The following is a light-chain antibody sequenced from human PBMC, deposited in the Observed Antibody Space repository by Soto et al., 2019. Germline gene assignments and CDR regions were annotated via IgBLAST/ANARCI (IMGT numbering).Light chain of an antibody. CDR2: EVS. CDR1: SSDVGGYNY. CDR3: SSYTSSSPYV. J-gene: IGLJ1*01. Sequence: QSVLTQPASVSGSPGQSITISCTGTSSDVGGYNYVSWYQQHPGKAPKLMIYEVSNRPSGVSNRFSGSKSGNTASLTISGLQAEYEADYYCSSYTSSSPYVFGTGTQLTVL. V-gene: IGLV2-14*01.